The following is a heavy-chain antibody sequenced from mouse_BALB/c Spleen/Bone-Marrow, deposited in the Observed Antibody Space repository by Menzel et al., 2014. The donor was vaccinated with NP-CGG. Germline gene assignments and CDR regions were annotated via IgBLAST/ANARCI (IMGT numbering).Heavy chain of an antibody. V-gene: IGHV5-17*02. CDR2: NSSGSSTI. CDR3: ARRDDGYYNFDY. CDR1: GFTFSSFG. Sequence: EVQVGESGGALVQPGGSRKLSCAATGFTFSSFGMHWVRQHPEQGLEWVAYNSSGSSTIYYADTVKGRFTISRDNPKNTLFLRMTSLRSEDTAMYYCARRDDGYYNFDYWGQGTTLTVSS. J-gene: IGHJ2*01. D-gene: IGHD2-3*01.